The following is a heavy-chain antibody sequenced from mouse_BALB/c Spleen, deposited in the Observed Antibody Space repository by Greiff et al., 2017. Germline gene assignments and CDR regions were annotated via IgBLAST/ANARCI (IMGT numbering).Heavy chain of an antibody. J-gene: IGHJ4*01. CDR1: GYSFTGYY. CDR2: ISCYNGAT. D-gene: IGHD2-14*01. CDR3: ATGNYRRYYAMDY. Sequence: LVKTGASVKISCKASGYSFTGYYMHWVKQSHGKSLEWIGYISCYNGATSYNQKFKGKATFTVDTSSSTAYMQFNSLTSEDSAVYYCATGNYRRYYAMDYWGQGTSVTVSS. V-gene: IGHV1S34*01.